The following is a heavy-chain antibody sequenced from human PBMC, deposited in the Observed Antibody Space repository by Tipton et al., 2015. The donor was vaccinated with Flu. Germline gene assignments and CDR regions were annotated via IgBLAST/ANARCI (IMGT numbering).Heavy chain of an antibody. D-gene: IGHD6-13*01. Sequence: TLSLTCTVSGGSLSSFYWTWIRQPAGRGLEWIGRVYSSGITKYNPSLKSRVTISVDTSKNQFSLKLTSVTAADTAVYYCARDPGSRMFDPWGQGTLVTVSS. CDR3: ARDPGSRMFDP. V-gene: IGHV4-4*07. CDR2: VYSSGIT. J-gene: IGHJ5*02. CDR1: GGSLSSFY.